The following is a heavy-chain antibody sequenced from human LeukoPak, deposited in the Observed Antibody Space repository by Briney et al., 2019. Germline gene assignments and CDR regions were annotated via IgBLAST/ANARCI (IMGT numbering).Heavy chain of an antibody. CDR1: GGSFSGYY. Sequence: SETLSLTCAVYGGSFSGYYWSWIRQPPGKGLKWIGEINHSGSTNYNPSLKSRVTISVDTSKNQFSLKLSSVTAADTAVYYCARGSGSNRYYYYYGMDVWGQGTTVTVSS. CDR3: ARGSGSNRYYYYYGMDV. V-gene: IGHV4-34*01. J-gene: IGHJ6*02. D-gene: IGHD3-10*01. CDR2: INHSGST.